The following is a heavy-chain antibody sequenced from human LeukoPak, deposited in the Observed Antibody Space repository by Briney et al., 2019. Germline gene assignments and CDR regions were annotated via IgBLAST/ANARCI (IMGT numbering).Heavy chain of an antibody. V-gene: IGHV3-20*04. Sequence: GGSLRLSCAASGFTFSNYAMTWVRQAPGKGLEWVSGINWNGDTRGYADSVKGRFTISRDNAKNSLYLQMNSLRAEDTALYYCARGTGTLDYWGQGTLVTVSS. CDR1: GFTFSNYA. J-gene: IGHJ4*02. CDR2: INWNGDTR. D-gene: IGHD1-7*01. CDR3: ARGTGTLDY.